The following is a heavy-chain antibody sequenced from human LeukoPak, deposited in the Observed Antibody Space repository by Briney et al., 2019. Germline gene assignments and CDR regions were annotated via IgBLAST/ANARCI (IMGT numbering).Heavy chain of an antibody. CDR2: INPDGATT. J-gene: IGHJ4*02. CDR1: GFTFRNYW. D-gene: IGHD3-3*01. CDR3: ATQGFGVVNPIDY. V-gene: IGHV3-74*01. Sequence: GGSLRLSCAASGFTFRNYWMHWVRQAPGKGLVWVSRINPDGATTDYAGSVKGRFTISRDNAKNMVYLQMDSLRAEDTAVYYCATQGFGVVNPIDYWGQGTLVTVSS.